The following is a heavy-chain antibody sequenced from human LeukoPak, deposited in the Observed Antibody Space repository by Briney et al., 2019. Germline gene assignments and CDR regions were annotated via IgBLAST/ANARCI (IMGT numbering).Heavy chain of an antibody. CDR2: ISYDGSNK. CDR1: GFTFSSYA. CDR3: ARVFYTMIVLDAFDI. J-gene: IGHJ3*02. Sequence: GGSLRLSCAASGFTFSSYAMHWVRQAPGKGLEGGAVISYDGSNKYYADSVKGRFTISRDNSKKTLYLQMNSLRAEDTAVYYCARVFYTMIVLDAFDIWGQGTMVTVSS. V-gene: IGHV3-30*01. D-gene: IGHD3-22*01.